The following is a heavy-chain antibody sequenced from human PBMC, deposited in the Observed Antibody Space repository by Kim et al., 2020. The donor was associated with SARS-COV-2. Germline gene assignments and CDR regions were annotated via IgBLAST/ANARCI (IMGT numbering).Heavy chain of an antibody. CDR2: ISNDGRRT. CDR3: ARDLGGGDDY. J-gene: IGHJ4*02. D-gene: IGHD2-21*02. CDR1: GLTFGSYW. V-gene: IGHV3-74*01. Sequence: GGSLRLSCAASGLTFGSYWLHWVRQVPGKGLVWVSRISNDGRRTDYADSVKGRFTISRDNAKNTLYLQMKRLRAEDTAVYYCARDLGGGDDYWGQGTLLTVSS.